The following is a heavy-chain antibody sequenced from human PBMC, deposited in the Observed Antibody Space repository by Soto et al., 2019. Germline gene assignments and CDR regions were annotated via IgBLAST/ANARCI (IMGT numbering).Heavy chain of an antibody. J-gene: IGHJ4*02. CDR3: ARVNGECSSSSGFDY. Sequence: SETLSLTCTVSGGSISSGDYYWSWIRQPPGKGLEWIGYIYYSGSTYYNPSLKSRVTISVDTSKNQFSLKLSSVTAADTAVYYCARVNGECSSSSGFDYWGQGTLVTVSS. V-gene: IGHV4-30-4*01. D-gene: IGHD6-6*01. CDR2: IYYSGST. CDR1: GGSISSGDYY.